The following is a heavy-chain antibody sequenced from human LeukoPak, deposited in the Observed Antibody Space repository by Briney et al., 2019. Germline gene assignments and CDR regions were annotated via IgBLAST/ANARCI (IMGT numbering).Heavy chain of an antibody. CDR1: GFTFSSYG. V-gene: IGHV3-30*19. CDR3: ARVNYDGAFDI. CDR2: ISYNGSNK. J-gene: IGHJ3*02. Sequence: GGSLRLSCAASGFTFSSYGMHWVRQAPGKGLEWVAVISYNGSNKYYADSVKGRFTISRDNSKNTLYLQMNSLRAEDTAVYYCARVNYDGAFDIWGQGTMVTVSS. D-gene: IGHD3-22*01.